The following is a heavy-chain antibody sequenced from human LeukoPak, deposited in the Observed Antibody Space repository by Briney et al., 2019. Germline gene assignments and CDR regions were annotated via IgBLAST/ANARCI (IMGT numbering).Heavy chain of an antibody. Sequence: PSETLSLTCTVSGGSISSYYWSWIRQPPGKGLEWIGYIYYSGSTNYNPSLKSRVTISVDTSKNQFSLKLSSVTAADTAVYYCARGRRWGEFDYWGQGTLVTVSS. CDR3: ARGRRWGEFDY. J-gene: IGHJ4*02. V-gene: IGHV4-59*01. CDR2: IYYSGST. CDR1: GGSISSYY. D-gene: IGHD3-16*01.